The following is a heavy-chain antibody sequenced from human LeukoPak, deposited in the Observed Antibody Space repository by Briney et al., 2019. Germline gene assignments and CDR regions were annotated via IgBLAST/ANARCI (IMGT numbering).Heavy chain of an antibody. Sequence: GGSLRLSCAASGFTFSYYSMNWVRQAPGKGLEWVSYISSRSSTIYYADSVKGRFTISRDNSKNTLYLQMNSLRAEDTAVYFCAKRSDYGGNWNYFDYWGQGTLVTVSS. CDR2: ISSRSSTI. CDR1: GFTFSYYS. CDR3: AKRSDYGGNWNYFDY. V-gene: IGHV3-48*01. D-gene: IGHD4-23*01. J-gene: IGHJ4*02.